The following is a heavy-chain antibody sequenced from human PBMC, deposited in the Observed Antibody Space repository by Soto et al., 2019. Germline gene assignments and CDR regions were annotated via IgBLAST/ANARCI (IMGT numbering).Heavy chain of an antibody. Sequence: QVQLVQSGAEVKKPGASVKVSCEASGYTFTGYYMHWVRQAPGQGLEWMGWINPNSGGTNYAQKFQGWVTMTRDTYLSTAYMELRRLRSDDTAVYYCAKCYGSGTGMDVWGQGTTVTVSS. CDR2: INPNSGGT. CDR3: AKCYGSGTGMDV. J-gene: IGHJ6*02. CDR1: GYTFTGYY. V-gene: IGHV1-2*04. D-gene: IGHD3-10*01.